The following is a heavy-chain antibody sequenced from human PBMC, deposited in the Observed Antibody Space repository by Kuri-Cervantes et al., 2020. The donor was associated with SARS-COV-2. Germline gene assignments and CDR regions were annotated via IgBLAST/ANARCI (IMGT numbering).Heavy chain of an antibody. J-gene: IGHJ4*02. CDR3: AGDVPVYGALDF. CDR1: GGSFSGYY. V-gene: IGHV4-34*01. Sequence: GSLRLSCAVYGGSFSGYYWSWIRQPPGKGLEWIGEINHSGSTNYNPSLKSRVTISVDMSKNQFSLKLRSVTAADTVVYFCAGDVPVYGALDFWGQGTLVTVSS. CDR2: INHSGST. D-gene: IGHD4-17*01.